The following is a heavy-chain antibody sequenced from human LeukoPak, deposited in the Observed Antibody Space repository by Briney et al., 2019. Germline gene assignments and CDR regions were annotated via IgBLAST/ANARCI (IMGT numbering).Heavy chain of an antibody. V-gene: IGHV3-21*01. D-gene: IGHD3-9*01. J-gene: IGHJ4*02. CDR2: ISSSSNYI. Sequence: RSGGSLRLSCAASGFTFNNYSMNWVRQAPGKGLEWVSSISSSSNYIYYADSVKGRFTISRDNAKNSLYLQMNSLGAEDTAVYYCARGSEYDVLTGYFPFDSWGQGTLVTVSS. CDR1: GFTFNNYS. CDR3: ARGSEYDVLTGYFPFDS.